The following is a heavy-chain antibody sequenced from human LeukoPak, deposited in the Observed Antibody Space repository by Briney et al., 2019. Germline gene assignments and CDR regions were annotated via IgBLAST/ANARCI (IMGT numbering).Heavy chain of an antibody. J-gene: IGHJ4*02. D-gene: IGHD5-24*01. Sequence: GGSLRLSCTASGFTFSSYWMHWVRQAPGKGLVWVSRINSEGGSTSYADSVKGRFTISRDNAKNTLYLQMNSLRAEDTAVYYCARRIQGMAPYYFDYWGQGTLVTGSS. V-gene: IGHV3-74*01. CDR2: INSEGGST. CDR3: ARRIQGMAPYYFDY. CDR1: GFTFSSYW.